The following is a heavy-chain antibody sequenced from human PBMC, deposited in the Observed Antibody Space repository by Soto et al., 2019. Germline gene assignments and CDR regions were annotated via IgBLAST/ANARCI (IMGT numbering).Heavy chain of an antibody. J-gene: IGHJ4*02. CDR2: ISGSGGRT. D-gene: IGHD3-10*01. CDR1: GFTFRTYA. V-gene: IGHV3-23*01. CDR3: ATAGDYHGSESYFPLEY. Sequence: EVQLLESGGVLVQPGGSLRLSCAASGFTFRTYAMTWVRQAPGKGLEWVSSISGSGGRTYYADSVKGRVTISRDNSKNTLYLQTNRLRAEDTDVYYCATAGDYHGSESYFPLEYWGQGTLVPVSS.